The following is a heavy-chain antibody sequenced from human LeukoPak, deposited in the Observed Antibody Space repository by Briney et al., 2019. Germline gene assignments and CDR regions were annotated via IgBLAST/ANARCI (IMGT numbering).Heavy chain of an antibody. Sequence: GGSLRLSCAASGFTFSSYSMNWVRQAPGKGLEWVSSISSSSSYIYYADSVKGRFTISRDNSKNTLYLQMNSLRAEDTAVYYCAKAIVLDQDVDYWGQGTLVTVSS. J-gene: IGHJ4*02. CDR3: AKAIVLDQDVDY. D-gene: IGHD2/OR15-2a*01. CDR2: ISSSSSYI. CDR1: GFTFSSYS. V-gene: IGHV3-21*04.